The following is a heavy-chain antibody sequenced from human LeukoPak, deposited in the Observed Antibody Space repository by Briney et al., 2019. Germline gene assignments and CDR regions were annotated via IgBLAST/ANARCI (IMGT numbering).Heavy chain of an antibody. Sequence: ASVKVSCKVSGYTLAELSMHWVRQAPGKGLEWMGGFDPEDGETIYAQKFQGRVTMTEDTSTDTAYMELSSLRSEDTAVYYCATAVYNWNDFFDYWGQGTLVTVSS. D-gene: IGHD1-20*01. V-gene: IGHV1-24*01. CDR2: FDPEDGET. CDR1: GYTLAELS. J-gene: IGHJ4*02. CDR3: ATAVYNWNDFFDY.